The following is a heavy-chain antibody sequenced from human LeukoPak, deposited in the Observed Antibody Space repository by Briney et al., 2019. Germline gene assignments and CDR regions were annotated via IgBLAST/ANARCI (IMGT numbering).Heavy chain of an antibody. D-gene: IGHD3-22*01. CDR2: INPNNGGT. V-gene: IGHV1-2*06. CDR1: GYTFTGYY. J-gene: IGHJ3*02. Sequence: GASVKASCKASGYTFTGYYIHWVRQAPGQGLEWMGRINPNNGGTNYAQKFQGRVTMTRDMSMSTAYMELSRLRSDDTAVYYCAGEDNSSGYRPFDIWGQGTTVTVPS. CDR3: AGEDNSSGYRPFDI.